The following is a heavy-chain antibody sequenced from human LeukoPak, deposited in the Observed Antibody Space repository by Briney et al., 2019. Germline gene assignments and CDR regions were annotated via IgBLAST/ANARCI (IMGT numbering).Heavy chain of an antibody. CDR1: GFSFSDYY. V-gene: IGHV3-11*01. CDR3: ARAKGSGTYSAWFES. J-gene: IGHJ5*01. Sequence: GGSLRLSCAASGFSFSDYYMSWVRQAPGKGPEWISSISHRDNSADYIESVKGRLTVSRDNAKESLYLQMNSLRVEDTAIYYCARAKGSGTYSAWFESWGQGTLVTVSS. CDR2: ISHRDNSA. D-gene: IGHD3-10*01.